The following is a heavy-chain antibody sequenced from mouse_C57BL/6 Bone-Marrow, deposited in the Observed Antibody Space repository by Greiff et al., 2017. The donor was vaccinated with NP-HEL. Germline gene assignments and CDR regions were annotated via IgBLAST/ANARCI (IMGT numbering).Heavy chain of an antibody. J-gene: IGHJ2*01. Sequence: DVKLVESGGGLVKPGGSLKLSCAASGFTFSDYGMHWVRQAPEKGLEWVAYISSGSSTIYYADTVKGRFTISRDNAKNTLFLQMTSLRSEDTAMYYCATLTTDDYWGQGTTLTVSS. D-gene: IGHD1-1*01. V-gene: IGHV5-17*01. CDR1: GFTFSDYG. CDR2: ISSGSSTI. CDR3: ATLTTDDY.